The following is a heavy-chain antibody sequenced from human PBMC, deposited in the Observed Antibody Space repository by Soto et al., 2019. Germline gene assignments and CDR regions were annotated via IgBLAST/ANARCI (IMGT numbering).Heavy chain of an antibody. J-gene: IGHJ6*02. Sequence: SSVKVSCKASGGTFSSYAISWVRQAPGQGLEWMGGIIPIFGTANYAQKFQGRVTITADKSTSTAYMELSSLRSEDTAVYYCARDKGGYSSSWYEGKLYGMDVWG. CDR2: IIPIFGTA. CDR1: GGTFSSYA. D-gene: IGHD6-13*01. V-gene: IGHV1-69*06. CDR3: ARDKGGYSSSWYEGKLYGMDV.